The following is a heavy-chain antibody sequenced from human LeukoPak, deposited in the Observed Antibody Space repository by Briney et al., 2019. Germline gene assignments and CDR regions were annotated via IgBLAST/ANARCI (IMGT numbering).Heavy chain of an antibody. Sequence: PSETLSLTCTVSDSLSNYFWSWIRQSSGKGLEWIGYVHESGSTNYNPSLRSRVTISVDTSKNQFSLKVRSVTAADMAVYYCARHPGGNPAHRFDYWGQGIPVTVSS. CDR2: VHESGST. J-gene: IGHJ4*02. CDR1: DSLSNYF. V-gene: IGHV4-59*08. CDR3: ARHPGGNPAHRFDY. D-gene: IGHD4-23*01.